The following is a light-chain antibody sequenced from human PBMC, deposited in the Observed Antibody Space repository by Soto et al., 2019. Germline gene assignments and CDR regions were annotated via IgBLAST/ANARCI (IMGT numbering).Light chain of an antibody. V-gene: IGKV1-39*01. Sequence: DIQMTKSPSSLSASIGDRVTITFRASQTITFFLNWYQQKPGKAPKLLIYAAARLQSGVPSRFSGSGSGTDFPLTISSLQPEDSATYYCQQSYSTPSTFGGGTKVEIK. CDR2: AAA. CDR3: QQSYSTPST. CDR1: QTITFF. J-gene: IGKJ4*01.